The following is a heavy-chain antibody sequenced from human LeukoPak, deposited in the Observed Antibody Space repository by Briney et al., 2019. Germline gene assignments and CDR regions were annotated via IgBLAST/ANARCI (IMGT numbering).Heavy chain of an antibody. CDR2: IYTSGST. V-gene: IGHV4-61*02. D-gene: IGHD1-26*01. J-gene: IGHJ3*02. CDR3: ARWAYSGSYGAFDI. CDR1: GGSISSGSYY. Sequence: SQTLSLTCTVSGGSISSGSYYWSWIRQPAGKGLEWIGRIYTSGSTNYNPSLKSRVTISVDTSKNQFSLKLSSVTAADTALYYCARWAYSGSYGAFDIWGQGTMDTVSS.